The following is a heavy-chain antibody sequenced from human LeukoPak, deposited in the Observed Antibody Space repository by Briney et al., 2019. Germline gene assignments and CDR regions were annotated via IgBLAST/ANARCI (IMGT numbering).Heavy chain of an antibody. CDR2: INPNSGGT. Sequence: ASVKVSCKASGYTFTGYYMHWVRQSPGQGLEWMGWINPNSGGTNYAQKFQGRVTMTRDTSISTAYMELSRLRSDDTAVYYCARDFRGFRFVDYRGQGTLVTVSS. CDR1: GYTFTGYY. CDR3: ARDFRGFRFVDY. J-gene: IGHJ4*02. V-gene: IGHV1-2*02. D-gene: IGHD3-16*01.